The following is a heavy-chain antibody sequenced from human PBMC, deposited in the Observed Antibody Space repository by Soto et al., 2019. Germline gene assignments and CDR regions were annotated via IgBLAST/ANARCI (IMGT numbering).Heavy chain of an antibody. J-gene: IGHJ4*02. CDR1: GFTFSTYG. CDR3: VRLSDPNYFDL. V-gene: IGHV3-33*01. CDR2: IWSDGTNK. Sequence: QVQQVESGGGVVQPGRSLRLSCAASGFTFSTYGMHWVRQAPGKGLEWVALIWSDGTNKYYADSVKGRFTISRDNSKKRLYRQMHSMQAADTAVHHCVRLSDPNYFDLWGQGNMVTVST.